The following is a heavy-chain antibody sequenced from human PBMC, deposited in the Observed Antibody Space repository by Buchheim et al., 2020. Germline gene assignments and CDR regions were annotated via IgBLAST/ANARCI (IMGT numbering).Heavy chain of an antibody. CDR3: ARTTRKTMVRGAIKGGFDY. CDR1: GGSFSGYY. V-gene: IGHV4-34*01. CDR2: INHSGST. D-gene: IGHD3-10*01. J-gene: IGHJ4*02. Sequence: QVQLQQWGAGLLKPSETLSLTCAVYGGSFSGYYWSWIRQPPGKGLEWIGEINHSGSTNYNPSLTSRVTISVDTSKNQFSLKLSSVTAADTAVYYCARTTRKTMVRGAIKGGFDYWGQGTL.